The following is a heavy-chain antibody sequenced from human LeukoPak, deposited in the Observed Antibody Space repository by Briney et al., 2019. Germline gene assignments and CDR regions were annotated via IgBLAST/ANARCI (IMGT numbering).Heavy chain of an antibody. Sequence: PGGSLRLSCAASGFTFGSYAMSWVRQAPGKGLEWVSTISGSGGNTYYADSVKGRFTISRDNSKNTLYLQMNSLRAEDTAVYYCANSIVVVYNWFDPWGQGTLVTVSS. CDR3: ANSIVVVYNWFDP. V-gene: IGHV3-23*01. J-gene: IGHJ5*02. CDR1: GFTFGSYA. D-gene: IGHD2-2*01. CDR2: ISGSGGNT.